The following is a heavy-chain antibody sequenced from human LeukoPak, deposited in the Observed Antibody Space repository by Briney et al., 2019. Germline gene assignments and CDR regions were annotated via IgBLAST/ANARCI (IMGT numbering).Heavy chain of an antibody. V-gene: IGHV4-30-4*08. CDR3: AREALGYCSSTSCAPVTDY. CDR1: GGSISSGDYY. CDR2: IYYSGST. D-gene: IGHD2-2*01. Sequence: SETLSLTCTVSGGSISSGDYYWSWIRQPPGKGLEWIGYIYYSGSTYYNPSLKSRVTISVDTSKNQFSLKLSSVTAADTAVYYCAREALGYCSSTSCAPVTDYWGQGTLVTVSS. J-gene: IGHJ4*02.